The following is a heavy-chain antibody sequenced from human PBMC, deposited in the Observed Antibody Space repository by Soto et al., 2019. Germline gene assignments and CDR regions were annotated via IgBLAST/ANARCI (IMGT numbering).Heavy chain of an antibody. CDR1: GGTFSSYA. CDR3: ARAYYDSSGYYYRGDYYYGMDV. CDR2: IIPILGTA. Sequence: SVKVSCKASGGTFSSYAISWVRQAPGQGLEWMGGIIPILGTANYAQKFQGRVTITADESTSTAYMELSSLRSEDTAVYYCARAYYDSSGYYYRGDYYYGMDVWGQGTTVTVS. V-gene: IGHV1-69*13. J-gene: IGHJ6*02. D-gene: IGHD3-22*01.